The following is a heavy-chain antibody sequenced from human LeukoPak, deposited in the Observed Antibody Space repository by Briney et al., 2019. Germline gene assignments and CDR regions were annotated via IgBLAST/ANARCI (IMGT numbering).Heavy chain of an antibody. CDR3: ATRYPLDAFDI. CDR2: FDPEDGET. V-gene: IGHV1-24*01. CDR1: GYTLTELS. D-gene: IGHD3-9*01. J-gene: IGHJ3*02. Sequence: GASVKVSCKVSGYTLTELSMHWVRQAPGQGLEWMGGFDPEDGETIYAQKFQGRVTMAEDTSTDTAYMELSSLRSEDTAVYYCATRYPLDAFDIWGQGTMVTVSS.